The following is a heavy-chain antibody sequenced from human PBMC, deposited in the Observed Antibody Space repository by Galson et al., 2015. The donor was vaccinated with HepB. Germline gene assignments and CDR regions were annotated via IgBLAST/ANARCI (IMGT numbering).Heavy chain of an antibody. CDR3: ASGYNYGYLHFDF. D-gene: IGHD5-18*01. V-gene: IGHV3-66*02. J-gene: IGHJ4*02. Sequence: SLRLSCAASGFTVSNKYMGWVRQAPGKGLEWVSAIFPGDATYYAGSVKGRFTISRDISKSILYLQMNSLRAEDTAVYYCASGYNYGYLHFDFWGQGTLVAVSS. CDR1: GFTVSNKY. CDR2: IFPGDAT.